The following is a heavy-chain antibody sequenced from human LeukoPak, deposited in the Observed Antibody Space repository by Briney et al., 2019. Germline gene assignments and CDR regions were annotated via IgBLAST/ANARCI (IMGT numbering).Heavy chain of an antibody. D-gene: IGHD5-18*01. CDR2: ISYDGSNK. CDR1: GFTFSSYA. J-gene: IGHJ4*02. Sequence: PGRSLRLSCAASGFTFSSYAMNWVRQAPGKGLEWVAVISYDGSNKYYADSVKGRFTISRDNSKNTLYLQMNSLRAEDTAVYYCARDGPPIQLWPAGYFDYWGQGTLVTVSS. V-gene: IGHV3-30*04. CDR3: ARDGPPIQLWPAGYFDY.